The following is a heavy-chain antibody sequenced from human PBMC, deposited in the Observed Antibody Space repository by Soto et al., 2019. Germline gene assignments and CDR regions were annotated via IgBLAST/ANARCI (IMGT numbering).Heavy chain of an antibody. Sequence: QVQLQESGPGLMKPSGTLSLTCTVSSGSITSSNWWSWVRQPPGKGLEWIGEVSHNGYPHPVSSLKSRVTISIDKSRNQFSLRLTSVTAADTAVYYCARNRYDGYDFDSWGQGTLVAVSS. CDR1: SGSITSSNW. V-gene: IGHV4-4*02. CDR3: ARNRYDGYDFDS. CDR2: VSHNGYP. D-gene: IGHD5-12*01. J-gene: IGHJ4*02.